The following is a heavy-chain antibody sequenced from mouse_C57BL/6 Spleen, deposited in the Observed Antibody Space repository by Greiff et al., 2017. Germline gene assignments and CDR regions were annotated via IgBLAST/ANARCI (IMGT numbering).Heavy chain of an antibody. Sequence: EVKLMESGGGLVQPGGSLKLSCAASGFTFSDYYMYWVRQTPEKRLEWVAYISNGGGSTYYPDTVKGRFTISRDNAKNTLYLQMSRLKSEDTAMYYCARQGSVYYYGSSYWYFDVWGTGTTVTVSS. V-gene: IGHV5-12*01. J-gene: IGHJ1*03. CDR3: ARQGSVYYYGSSYWYFDV. CDR2: ISNGGGST. CDR1: GFTFSDYY. D-gene: IGHD1-1*01.